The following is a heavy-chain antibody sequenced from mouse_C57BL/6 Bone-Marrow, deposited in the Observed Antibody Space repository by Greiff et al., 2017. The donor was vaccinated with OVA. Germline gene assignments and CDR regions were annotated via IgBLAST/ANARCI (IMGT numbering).Heavy chain of an antibody. J-gene: IGHJ3*01. CDR3: ARDDGYYVAY. D-gene: IGHD2-3*01. Sequence: QVQLQQSGAELVMPGASVKLSCKASGYTFTSYWMHWVKQRPGQGLEWIGEIDPSDSYTNYNQKFKGKSTLTVDKSSSTAYMQLSSLTSEDSAVYYCARDDGYYVAYWGQGTLVTVSA. CDR1: GYTFTSYW. CDR2: IDPSDSYT. V-gene: IGHV1-69*01.